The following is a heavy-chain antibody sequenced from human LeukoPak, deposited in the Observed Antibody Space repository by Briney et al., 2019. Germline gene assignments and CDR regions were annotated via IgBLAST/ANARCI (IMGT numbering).Heavy chain of an antibody. Sequence: RASVKVSCKASGYTFTGYYMHWVRQAPGQGLEWMGWINPNSGGTNYAQKFQGRVTMTTDTSTSTVYMELRSLRSDDTAVYYCARGSPPRRNYDSRGYYSYYFDYWGQGTLVTVSS. CDR3: ARGSPPRRNYDSRGYYSYYFDY. J-gene: IGHJ4*02. V-gene: IGHV1-2*02. D-gene: IGHD3-22*01. CDR2: INPNSGGT. CDR1: GYTFTGYY.